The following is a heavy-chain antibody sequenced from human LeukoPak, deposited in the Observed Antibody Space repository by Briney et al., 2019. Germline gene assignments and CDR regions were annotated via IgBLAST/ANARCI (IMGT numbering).Heavy chain of an antibody. J-gene: IGHJ4*02. CDR2: IYHSGST. CDR3: ARSDYGDYVAY. D-gene: IGHD3-16*01. CDR1: GYSISSGYY. Sequence: SETLSLTCTVSGYSISSGYYWGWIRQPPGKGLEWIGSIYHSGSTYYNPSLKSRVTISVDTSKNQFSLKLSSVTAADTAVYYCARSDYGDYVAYWGQGTLVTVSS. V-gene: IGHV4-38-2*02.